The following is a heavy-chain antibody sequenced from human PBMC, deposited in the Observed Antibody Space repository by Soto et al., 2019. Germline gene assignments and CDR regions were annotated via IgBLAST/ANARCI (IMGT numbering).Heavy chain of an antibody. CDR2: MNPKSGNT. Sequence: ASVKVSCKASGYTFSNHDINWVRQATGQGLEWMGWMNPKSGNTGYAQKFQGRFTMTIDTSITTAYMELSSLRSEDTAVYYCARGPHTSGWLNWLDPWGQGTLVTVSS. J-gene: IGHJ5*02. V-gene: IGHV1-8*01. D-gene: IGHD6-19*01. CDR3: ARGPHTSGWLNWLDP. CDR1: GYTFSNHD.